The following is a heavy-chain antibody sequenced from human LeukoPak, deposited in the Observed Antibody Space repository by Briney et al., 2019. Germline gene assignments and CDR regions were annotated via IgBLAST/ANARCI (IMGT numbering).Heavy chain of an antibody. CDR1: GFTFSSYW. J-gene: IGHJ3*02. CDR3: ARVGGRDGYTGI. Sequence: GGSLRLSCAASGFTFSSYWMHWVRQAPGKGLVWVSRINSDGSSTSYADSVKGRFTISRDNAKNTLYLQMNSLRAEDTAVYYCARVGGRDGYTGIWGQGTMVTVSS. CDR2: INSDGSST. D-gene: IGHD5-24*01. V-gene: IGHV3-74*01.